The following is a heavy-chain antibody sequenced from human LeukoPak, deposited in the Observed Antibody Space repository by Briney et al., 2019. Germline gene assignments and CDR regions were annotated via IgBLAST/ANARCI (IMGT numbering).Heavy chain of an antibody. CDR2: ISSSSSYI. Sequence: GGSLRLSCAASGFTFSSYSMNWVRQAPGKGLEWVSSISSSSSYIYYADSVKGRFTISRDNAKNSLYLQMNSLRAEDTAVYYCEVGLIAAVGTLFDYWGQGTLVTVSS. D-gene: IGHD6-13*01. CDR3: EVGLIAAVGTLFDY. CDR1: GFTFSSYS. V-gene: IGHV3-21*01. J-gene: IGHJ4*02.